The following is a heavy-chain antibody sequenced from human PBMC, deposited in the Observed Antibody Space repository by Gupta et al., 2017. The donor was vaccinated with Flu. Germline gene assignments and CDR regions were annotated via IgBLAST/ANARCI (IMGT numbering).Heavy chain of an antibody. CDR1: GGSISSSSYY. J-gene: IGHJ4*02. Sequence: QLQLQESGPGLVKPSETLSLTCTVSGGSISSSSYYWGWVRQPPGKGLEWIGSIYYSGSTYYNPSLKSRVTMSVDTSKNQFSLRLTSVTAADTAIYFCARRGGSGRSLDYWGQGTLVTVSS. D-gene: IGHD3-10*01. CDR2: IYYSGST. CDR3: ARRGGSGRSLDY. V-gene: IGHV4-39*01.